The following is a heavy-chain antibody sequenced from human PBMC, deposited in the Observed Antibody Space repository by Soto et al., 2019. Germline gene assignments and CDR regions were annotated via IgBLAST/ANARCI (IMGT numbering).Heavy chain of an antibody. Sequence: SETLSLTCTVSGGSISSGGYYWSWIRQHPGKGLEWIGYIYDSGSTYYNPSLKSRVTISVDTSKNQFSLKLSSVTAADTAVYYCARDYRVRSRDLDPWGQGTLVTVSS. V-gene: IGHV4-31*03. CDR1: GGSISSGGYY. J-gene: IGHJ5*02. CDR2: IYDSGST. D-gene: IGHD3-10*01. CDR3: ARDYRVRSRDLDP.